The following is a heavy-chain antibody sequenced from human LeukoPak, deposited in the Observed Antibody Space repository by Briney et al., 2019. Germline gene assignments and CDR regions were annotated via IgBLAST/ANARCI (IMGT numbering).Heavy chain of an antibody. CDR3: ARDYLSYGSGSSNWFDP. J-gene: IGHJ5*02. CDR2: IWYDGSNK. V-gene: IGHV3-33*01. D-gene: IGHD3-10*01. Sequence: GRSLRLPCAASGFTFSSYGMHWVRQAPGKGLEWVAVIWYDGSNKYYADSVKGRFTIPRDNSKNTLYLQMNSLRAEDTAVYYCARDYLSYGSGSSNWFDPGAREPWSPSPQ. CDR1: GFTFSSYG.